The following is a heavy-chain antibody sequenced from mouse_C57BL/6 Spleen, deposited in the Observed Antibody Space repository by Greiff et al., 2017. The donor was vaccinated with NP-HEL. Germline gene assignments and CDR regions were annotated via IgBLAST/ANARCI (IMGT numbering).Heavy chain of an antibody. V-gene: IGHV1-26*01. CDR2: INPNNGGT. CDR1: GYTFTDYY. CDR3: ARESYDGYYECGFDV. D-gene: IGHD2-3*01. Sequence: EVQLQQSGPELVKPGASVKISCKASGYTFTDYYMNWVKQSHGKSLEWIGDINPNNGGTSYNQKFKGKATLTVDKSSSTAYMELRSLTSEDSAVYYCARESYDGYYECGFDVWGTGTTVTVSS. J-gene: IGHJ1*03.